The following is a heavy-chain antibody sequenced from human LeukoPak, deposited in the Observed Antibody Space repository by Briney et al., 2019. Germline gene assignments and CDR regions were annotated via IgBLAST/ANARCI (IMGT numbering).Heavy chain of an antibody. V-gene: IGHV4-38-2*02. CDR2: INHSGST. CDR1: GYSISSGYY. D-gene: IGHD6-19*01. Sequence: PSETLSLTCTVSGYSISSGYYWSWIRQPPGKGLEWIGEINHSGSTNYNPSLKSRVTISVDTSKNQFSLKLSSVTAADTAVYYCARYSSGWSDAFDIWGQGTMVTVSS. CDR3: ARYSSGWSDAFDI. J-gene: IGHJ3*02.